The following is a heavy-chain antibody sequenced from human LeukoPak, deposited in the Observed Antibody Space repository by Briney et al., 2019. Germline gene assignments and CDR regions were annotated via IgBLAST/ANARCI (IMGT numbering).Heavy chain of an antibody. CDR2: ISGSGRST. CDR3: APGASGSYYYGMDV. V-gene: IGHV3-23*01. CDR1: GITFSSYA. Sequence: GGSLRLSCAASGITFSSYAMSWVRQAPGEGLEWVSAISGSGRSTYYTDSVKGRFTISRDNSKNTVYLQMNSLRAEDTAVYYCAPGASGSYYYGMDVWGQGTTVTVSS. D-gene: IGHD1-26*01. J-gene: IGHJ6*02.